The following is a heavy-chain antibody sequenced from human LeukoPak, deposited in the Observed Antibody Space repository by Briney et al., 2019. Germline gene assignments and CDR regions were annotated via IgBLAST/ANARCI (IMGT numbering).Heavy chain of an antibody. J-gene: IGHJ4*02. CDR3: ARLTGASNSGY. V-gene: IGHV3-23*01. Sequence: GGSLRLSCTASGFTFSNYAMSWVRQAPGKGLEWVSDISGSTLATYYVDSVKGRFTISRDNSKNTLYLQMNSLKAEDTAVYYCARLTGASNSGYWGQGTLVTVSS. D-gene: IGHD2-8*02. CDR2: ISGSTLAT. CDR1: GFTFSNYA.